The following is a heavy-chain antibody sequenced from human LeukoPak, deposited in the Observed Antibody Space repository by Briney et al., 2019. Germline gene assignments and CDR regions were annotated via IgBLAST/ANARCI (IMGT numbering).Heavy chain of an antibody. CDR1: GFTFSSYW. CDR2: IKQDGSEK. D-gene: IGHD6-19*01. CDR3: ARDLYSSGWPPGAFDI. V-gene: IGHV3-7*01. J-gene: IGHJ3*02. Sequence: GGSLRLSCAAPGFTFSSYWMSWVRQAPGKGLEWVANIKQDGSEKYYVDSVKGRFTISRDNAKNSLYLQMNSLRAEDTAVYYCARDLYSSGWPPGAFDIWGQGTMVTVSS.